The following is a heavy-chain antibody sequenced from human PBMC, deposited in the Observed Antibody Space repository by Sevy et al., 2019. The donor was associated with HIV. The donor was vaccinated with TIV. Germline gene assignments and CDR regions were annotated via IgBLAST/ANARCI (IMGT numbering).Heavy chain of an antibody. V-gene: IGHV1-2*06. J-gene: IGHJ4*02. Sequence: ASVKVSCKASGYTFTGYYMHWVRQAPGQGLEWMGRINPNSGGTNYAQKFQGRVTMTRDTSISPAYMELSRLRSDDTAVYYCARDSGIYSSSWYLDYWGQGTLVTVSS. D-gene: IGHD6-13*01. CDR3: ARDSGIYSSSWYLDY. CDR2: INPNSGGT. CDR1: GYTFTGYY.